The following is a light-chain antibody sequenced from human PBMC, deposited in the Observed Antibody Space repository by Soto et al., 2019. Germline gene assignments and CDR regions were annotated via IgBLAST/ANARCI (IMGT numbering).Light chain of an antibody. CDR1: QSVSTN. CDR3: QQYNIWPPYT. J-gene: IGKJ2*01. V-gene: IGKV3-15*01. CDR2: GAS. Sequence: EIVMTQSPATLSVSPGERATLSCRASQSVSTNLAWHQQRPGQAPRLLIYGASTRATGIPARFSGSGSGTEFTLTISSLESEDFAVYYCQQYNIWPPYTFGQGTKVDIK.